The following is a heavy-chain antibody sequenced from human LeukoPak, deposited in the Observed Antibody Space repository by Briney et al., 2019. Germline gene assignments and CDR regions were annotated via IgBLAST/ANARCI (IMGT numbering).Heavy chain of an antibody. CDR2: ISGSGGST. V-gene: IGHV3-23*01. J-gene: IGHJ4*02. CDR3: AKDAAIAVAGYFDY. Sequence: QTGGSLRLSCAASGFTFSSYGMSWVRQAPGKGLEWVSAISGSGGSTYYADSVKGRFTISRDNSKNTLYLQMNSLRAEDTAVYYCAKDAAIAVAGYFDYWGQGTLVTVSS. CDR1: GFTFSSYG. D-gene: IGHD6-19*01.